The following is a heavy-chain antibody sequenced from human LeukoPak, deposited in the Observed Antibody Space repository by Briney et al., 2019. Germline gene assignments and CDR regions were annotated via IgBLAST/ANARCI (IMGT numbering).Heavy chain of an antibody. Sequence: ASVKVSCKASGYTFTSYDINWVRQATGQGLEWMGWMNPNSGNTGCAQKFQGRVTMTRNTSISTAYMELSSLRSEDTAVYYCARGYAELIAAAANYYYYMDVWGKGTTVTISS. D-gene: IGHD6-13*01. CDR3: ARGYAELIAAAANYYYYMDV. V-gene: IGHV1-8*01. CDR1: GYTFTSYD. CDR2: MNPNSGNT. J-gene: IGHJ6*03.